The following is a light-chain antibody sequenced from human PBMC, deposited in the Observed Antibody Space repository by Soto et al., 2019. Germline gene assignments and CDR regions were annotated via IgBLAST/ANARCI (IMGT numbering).Light chain of an antibody. CDR3: QQRSNWPPWT. CDR1: QSVSSY. Sequence: EIVLTQSPATLSLSPGERATLSCRASQSVSSYLAWYQQKPGQAPRLLIYDASNRATGIPARFSGSGSGTEFTLHISCLQPEDLAFYYCQQRSNWPPWTFGQGTKVEIK. V-gene: IGKV3-11*01. J-gene: IGKJ1*01. CDR2: DAS.